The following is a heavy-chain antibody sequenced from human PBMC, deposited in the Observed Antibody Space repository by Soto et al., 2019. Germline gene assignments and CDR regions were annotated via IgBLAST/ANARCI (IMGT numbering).Heavy chain of an antibody. J-gene: IGHJ4*02. Sequence: DVQLVESGGGLVQPGGSLRLSCAASGFPFSSYAMHWVRQAPGKGLEWISYINSASTTTFHADSVKGPFTVSRDNGKHSVYLHSSSRRNEDTAVYYSERDLTHWGQGTLVTVPS. V-gene: IGHV3-48*02. CDR1: GFPFSSYA. CDR3: ERDLTH. CDR2: INSASTTT. D-gene: IGHD3-9*01.